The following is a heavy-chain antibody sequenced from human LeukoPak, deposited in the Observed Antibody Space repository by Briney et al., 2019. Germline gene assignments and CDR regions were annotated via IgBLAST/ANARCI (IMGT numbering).Heavy chain of an antibody. CDR2: ISYDGSNK. Sequence: GRSLRLSCAASGFTFSSYAMHWVRQAPGKGLEWVAVISYDGSNKYYADSVKGRFTISRDNSKNTLYLQMNSLRAEDTAVYYCARDHDGGSLRYFDWLSPQNGFDPWGQGTLVTVSS. CDR3: ARDHDGGSLRYFDWLSPQNGFDP. D-gene: IGHD3-9*01. CDR1: GFTFSSYA. J-gene: IGHJ5*02. V-gene: IGHV3-30*04.